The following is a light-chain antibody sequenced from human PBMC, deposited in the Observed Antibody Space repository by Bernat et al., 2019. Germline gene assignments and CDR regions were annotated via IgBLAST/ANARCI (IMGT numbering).Light chain of an antibody. Sequence: QSALTQPRSVSGSPGQSVTISCTGTSSDVGGYNSVSWYQQHPGKAPKLMIYDVSKGPSGVPDRFSGSKSGNTASRTISGLQAEDEADYYCCSYAGSYIRYVFGTGTKVTVL. CDR1: SSDVGGYNS. CDR3: CSYAGSYIRYV. J-gene: IGLJ1*01. CDR2: DVS. V-gene: IGLV2-11*01.